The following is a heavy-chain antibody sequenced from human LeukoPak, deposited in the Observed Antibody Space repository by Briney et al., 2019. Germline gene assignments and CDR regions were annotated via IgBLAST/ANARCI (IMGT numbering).Heavy chain of an antibody. CDR1: GFTFSSYS. V-gene: IGHV3-21*01. CDR2: ISSSSSYI. J-gene: IGHJ4*02. CDR3: ARHVVAVGFDY. Sequence: GGSLSLSCAASGFTFSSYSKNCLRQAPGKGLEWVSSISSSSSYIYYGDSVKGRFTISRDNAKNSLYLQVNSLRAEDTAVYYCARHVVAVGFDYWGQGTLITVSS. D-gene: IGHD3-22*01.